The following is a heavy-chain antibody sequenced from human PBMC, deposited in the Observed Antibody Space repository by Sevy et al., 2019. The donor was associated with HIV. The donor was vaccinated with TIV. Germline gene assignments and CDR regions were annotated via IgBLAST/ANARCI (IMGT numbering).Heavy chain of an antibody. CDR2: ISYDGSND. CDR1: GFTFSAFS. J-gene: IGHJ1*01. CDR3: ALERLSSNVAEYFQN. D-gene: IGHD1-1*01. V-gene: IGHV3-30-3*01. Sequence: GGSLRLSCAASGFTFSAFSMHWVRQAPGKGLEWVATISYDGSNDHYPDSVKGRLPISRDNSKSSLYLQMNSLRGEDTAVYYCALERLSSNVAEYFQNWGQGTLVTVSS.